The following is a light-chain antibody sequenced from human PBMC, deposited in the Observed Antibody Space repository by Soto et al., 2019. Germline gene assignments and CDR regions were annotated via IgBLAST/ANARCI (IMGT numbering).Light chain of an antibody. V-gene: IGKV3-20*01. CDR2: GAS. CDR1: QSVRSSY. Sequence: EIVLTQSPDTLSLSPGESATLSCRASQSVRSSYLAWYHQKPGQAPRLLILGASSRATGIPGRFSGSGSGTDFTLTISSLEPEDFAVYYCQQYNNWPLTFGGGTKVDIK. J-gene: IGKJ4*01. CDR3: QQYNNWPLT.